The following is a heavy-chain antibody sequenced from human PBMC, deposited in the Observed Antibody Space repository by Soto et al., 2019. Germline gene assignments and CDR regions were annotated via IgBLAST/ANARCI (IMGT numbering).Heavy chain of an antibody. V-gene: IGHV5-51*01. CDR3: ARHGTTGYRYGSYSSGWYYYYYGMDV. J-gene: IGHJ6*02. D-gene: IGHD6-19*01. CDR1: GYSFTSYW. Sequence: GESLRISCNGSGYSFTSYWIGWVRQMPGKGLEWMGIIYPGDSDTRYSPSLQGQVTISADKSISTAYLQWSSLKASDTAMYYCARHGTTGYRYGSYSSGWYYYYYGMDVWSQGTTVTVSS. CDR2: IYPGDSDT.